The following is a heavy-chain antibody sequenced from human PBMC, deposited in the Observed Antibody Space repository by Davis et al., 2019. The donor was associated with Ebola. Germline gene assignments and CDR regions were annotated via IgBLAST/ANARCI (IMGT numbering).Heavy chain of an antibody. CDR1: GYTFTNYY. CDR2: INPNDGRK. CDR3: TTPGGQDRGYDVFDI. D-gene: IGHD5-18*01. V-gene: IGHV1-46*03. J-gene: IGHJ3*02. Sequence: ASVKVSCKASGYTFTNYYMHWVRQAPGQGLEWMGMINPNDGRKIYAKTFQGRVTVTRDTSTTTAYMDLSRLGSEDTALYYCTTPGGQDRGYDVFDIWGQGTMVTVSS.